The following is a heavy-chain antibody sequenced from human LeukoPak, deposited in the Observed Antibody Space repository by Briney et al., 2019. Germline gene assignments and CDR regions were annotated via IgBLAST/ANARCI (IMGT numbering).Heavy chain of an antibody. CDR3: AKDRSAYCSGTSCYSSFDY. Sequence: RGCLRLSCAPSGATFNNDAITCGRQAPRNRLEWDSAISSSVGSTHYADAVKRRFTISRDSSKNTLYLQMNSLGAEDTAVDHCAKDRSAYCSGTSCYSSFDYWGQGALVTVSS. CDR2: ISSSVGST. CDR1: GATFNNDA. D-gene: IGHD2-2*02. J-gene: IGHJ4*02. V-gene: IGHV3-23*01.